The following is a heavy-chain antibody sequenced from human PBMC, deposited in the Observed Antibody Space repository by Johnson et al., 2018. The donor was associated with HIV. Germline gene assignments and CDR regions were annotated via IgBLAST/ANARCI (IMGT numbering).Heavy chain of an antibody. D-gene: IGHD3-3*01. CDR2: LTWNSDTT. CDR1: GFTFDHYA. Sequence: VQLVESGGGLVQPGRSLRLSCVASGFTFDHYAMHWVRQPPGKGLEWVSGLTWNSDTTGYADSVKGRFTISRESTRKSPYLQMSSLRAEDTALYYCARVASPGTRAFNGWGRGTMVTVSS. J-gene: IGHJ3*01. CDR3: ARVASPGTRAFNG. V-gene: IGHV3-9*01.